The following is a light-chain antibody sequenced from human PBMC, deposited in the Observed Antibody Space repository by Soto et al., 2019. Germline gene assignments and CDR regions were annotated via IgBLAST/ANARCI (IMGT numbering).Light chain of an antibody. J-gene: IGLJ3*02. V-gene: IGLV1-51*02. CDR2: ENH. CDR1: SSKIGNNY. Sequence: QSVLTQPPSVSAAPGQKVTISCSGSSSKIGNNYVSWYQQLPGTAPKLLIYENHKRPSGIPDRFSGSKSGTSATLGITGLQTGDEADYYCGTGDSSLSAWVFGGGTKLTVL. CDR3: GTGDSSLSAWV.